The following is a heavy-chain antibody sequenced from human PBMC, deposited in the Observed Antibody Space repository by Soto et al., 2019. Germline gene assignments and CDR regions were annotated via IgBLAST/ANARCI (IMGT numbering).Heavy chain of an antibody. V-gene: IGHV1-69*10. CDR2: IIPILGIA. CDR3: ARGIFFSYYDSSGYYGDWPLDY. D-gene: IGHD3-22*01. Sequence: ASVKVSCKASGGTFSSYAISWVRQAPGQGLEWMGGIIPILGIANYGQKFQGRVTITADKSTSTAYMELSSLRSEDTAVYYCARGIFFSYYDSSGYYGDWPLDYWGQGTLVTVSS. J-gene: IGHJ4*02. CDR1: GGTFSSYA.